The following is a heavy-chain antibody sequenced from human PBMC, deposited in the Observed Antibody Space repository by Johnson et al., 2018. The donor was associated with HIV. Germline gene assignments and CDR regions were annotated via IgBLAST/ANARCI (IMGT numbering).Heavy chain of an antibody. V-gene: IGHV3-74*03. J-gene: IGHJ3*01. Sequence: MLLVESGGGLVQPGGSLRLSCAASGFAFRTYWMVWVRQVPGKRPVWVARIYNDGSRTTYADSVRGRFTISRDNAKYTVDLQMNSRRVEDTAVYYWAKVDCGGDCGAGYDPFDLWGQGTLVTVSS. D-gene: IGHD2-21*01. CDR1: GFAFRTYW. CDR2: IYNDGSRT. CDR3: AKVDCGGDCGAGYDPFDL.